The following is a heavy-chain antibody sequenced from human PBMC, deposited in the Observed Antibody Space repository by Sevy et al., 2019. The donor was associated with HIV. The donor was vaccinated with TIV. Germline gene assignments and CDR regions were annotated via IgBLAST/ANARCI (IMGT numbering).Heavy chain of an antibody. Sequence: SETLSLTCTVSGGSISSYYWSWIRQPPGKGLEWIGYIYYSGSTNYNPSLKSRVTISVDTSKNRFSLKLSFVTAADTAVYYCARWRRRGPYYYDSSGFNYFDYWGQGTLVTVSS. CDR3: ARWRRRGPYYYDSSGFNYFDY. CDR2: IYYSGST. J-gene: IGHJ4*02. D-gene: IGHD3-22*01. CDR1: GGSISSYY. V-gene: IGHV4-59*01.